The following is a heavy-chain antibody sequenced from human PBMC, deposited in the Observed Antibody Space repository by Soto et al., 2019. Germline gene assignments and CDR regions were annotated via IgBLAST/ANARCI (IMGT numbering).Heavy chain of an antibody. CDR2: INHSGNT. J-gene: IGHJ4*02. D-gene: IGHD1-26*01. V-gene: IGHV4-34*01. CDR3: ATFSIVGTVIFNH. CDR1: GGSFSDYY. Sequence: PSETLSLTCAVYGGSFSDYYWAWVRQPPGKGLERIGEINHSGNTYYAPSLKSRLSMSVDTSRNHVSLHLTSVTAADTAVYYCATFSIVGTVIFNHWGQGTQVT.